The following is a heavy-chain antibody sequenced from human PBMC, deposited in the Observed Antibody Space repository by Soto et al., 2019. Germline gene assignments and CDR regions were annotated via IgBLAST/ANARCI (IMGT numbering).Heavy chain of an antibody. J-gene: IGHJ6*02. Sequence: VGSLRLSCAASGFTFSSYEMNWVRQAPGKGLEWVSYISSSGSTIYYADSVKGRFTISRDNAKNSLYLQMNSLRAEDTAVYYCARDRRARNWTIFGVVEGVYYYYYGMDVWGQGTTVTVSS. CDR3: ARDRRARNWTIFGVVEGVYYYYYGMDV. CDR2: ISSSGSTI. V-gene: IGHV3-48*03. CDR1: GFTFSSYE. D-gene: IGHD3-3*01.